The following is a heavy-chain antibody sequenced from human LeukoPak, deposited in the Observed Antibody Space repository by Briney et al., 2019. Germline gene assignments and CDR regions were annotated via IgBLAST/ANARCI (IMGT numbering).Heavy chain of an antibody. CDR2: ISSDGNNR. J-gene: IGHJ1*01. CDR1: GFTFSTSS. D-gene: IGHD2-21*02. V-gene: IGHV3-30-3*01. Sequence: TGGSLRLSCAASGFTFSTSSMHWVRQTPGKGLDWVALISSDGNNRYYANSVKGRFTISRDNSKNTLSLQMNSLRDDDTAVYYCTRDPRLREFESWGQGTLVTVSS. CDR3: TRDPRLREFES.